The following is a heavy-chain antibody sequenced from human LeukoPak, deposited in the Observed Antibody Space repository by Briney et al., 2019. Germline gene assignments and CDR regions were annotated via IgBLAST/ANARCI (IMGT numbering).Heavy chain of an antibody. D-gene: IGHD5-24*01. V-gene: IGHV1-18*01. CDR1: GYTLTELS. CDR2: ISAYNGNT. Sequence: ASVKVSCKVSGYTLTELSMHWVRQAPGQGLEWMGWISAYNGNTNYAQKLQGRVTMTTDTSTSTAYMELRSLRSDDTAVYYCARAVGWLPDYWGQGTLVTVSS. J-gene: IGHJ4*02. CDR3: ARAVGWLPDY.